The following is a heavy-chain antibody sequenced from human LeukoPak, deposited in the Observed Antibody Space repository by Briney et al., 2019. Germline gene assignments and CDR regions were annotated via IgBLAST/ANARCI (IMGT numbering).Heavy chain of an antibody. V-gene: IGHV3-53*01. CDR1: GFTVSSNY. CDR2: IYSGGST. CDR3: ARVVSSSWYYPSTYYYYYMDV. J-gene: IGHJ6*03. D-gene: IGHD6-13*01. Sequence: GGSLRLSCAASGFTVSSNYMSWVRQAPGKGLEWVSVIYSGGSTYYADSVKGRFTISRDNSKNTLYLQMNSLRADDTAVYYCARVVSSSWYYPSTYYYYYMDVWGKGTTVTVSS.